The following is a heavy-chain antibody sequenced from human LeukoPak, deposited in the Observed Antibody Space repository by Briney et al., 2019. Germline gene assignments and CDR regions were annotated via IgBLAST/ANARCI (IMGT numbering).Heavy chain of an antibody. CDR3: AKSIAVSGASDY. CDR2: ISSSGTYI. J-gene: IGHJ4*02. D-gene: IGHD6-19*01. Sequence: GGSLRLSCAASGFTLISYTMHWVRQPPGKGLEWVSSISSSGTYIYYADSVKGRFTISRDNAKNSLHLQLSRLRGEDTAVYYCAKSIAVSGASDYWGQGTLVTVSS. V-gene: IGHV3-21*01. CDR1: GFTLISYT.